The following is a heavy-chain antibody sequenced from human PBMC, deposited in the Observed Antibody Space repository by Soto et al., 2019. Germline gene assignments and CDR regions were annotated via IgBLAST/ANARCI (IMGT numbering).Heavy chain of an antibody. Sequence: SETLSLTGAVYGGSFSGYYWSWIRQPQGKGLEWIGEINHSGSTNYNPSLKSRVTISVDTSKNQFSLKLSSVTAADTAVYYCARGVAVAGQYFDYWGQGTLVTVSS. J-gene: IGHJ4*02. D-gene: IGHD6-19*01. CDR1: GGSFSGYY. CDR3: ARGVAVAGQYFDY. CDR2: INHSGST. V-gene: IGHV4-34*01.